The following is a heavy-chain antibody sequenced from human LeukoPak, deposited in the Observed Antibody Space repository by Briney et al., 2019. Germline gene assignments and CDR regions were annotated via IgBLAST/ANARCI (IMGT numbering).Heavy chain of an antibody. CDR3: ATSAGDYKAGYYYYLGV. D-gene: IGHD4-17*01. Sequence: ASVKVSCKASGHTFTGYYFHWVRQAPGQGLEWMGWINPNTAGTNYAQKFLGRVTLTWDTSISTAYMELNRLTSDDTAVYFCATSAGDYKAGYYYYLGVWGKGTSVTVSS. V-gene: IGHV1-2*02. J-gene: IGHJ6*03. CDR1: GHTFTGYY. CDR2: INPNTAGT.